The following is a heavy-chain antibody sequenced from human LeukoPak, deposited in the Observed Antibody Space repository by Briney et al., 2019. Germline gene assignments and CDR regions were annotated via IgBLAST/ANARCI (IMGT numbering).Heavy chain of an antibody. V-gene: IGHV3-48*04. CDR1: GFTFSSYS. D-gene: IGHD3-3*01. CDR2: ISRSSSTI. CDR3: ARDWSDGFDY. Sequence: PGGSLRLSCAASGFTFSSYSMNWVRQAPGKGLEWISYISRSSSTIYYADPVKGRFTISRDNAKNSLYLQMNNLRAEDTAVYYCARDWSDGFDYWGQGTLVTVSS. J-gene: IGHJ4*02.